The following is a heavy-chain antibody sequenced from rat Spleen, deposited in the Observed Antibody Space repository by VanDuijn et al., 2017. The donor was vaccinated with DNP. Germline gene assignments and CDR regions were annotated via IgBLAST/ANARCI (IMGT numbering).Heavy chain of an antibody. Sequence: QVQLKESGPGLVQPSETLSLTCTVSGFSLTTYSVSWVRQPPGTGLEWIAAISNGGSTYYNSALKSRLSISRDTSKSQVFLKMNSLQTEDTAMYFCARSHTTGLTWFAYWGQGTLVTVSS. CDR3: ARSHTTGLTWFAY. D-gene: IGHD1-9*01. CDR1: GFSLTTYS. CDR2: ISNGGST. V-gene: IGHV2-6*01. J-gene: IGHJ3*01.